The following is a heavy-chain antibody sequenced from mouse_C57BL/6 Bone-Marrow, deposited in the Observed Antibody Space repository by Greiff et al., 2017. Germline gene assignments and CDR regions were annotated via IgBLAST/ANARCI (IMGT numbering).Heavy chain of an antibody. Sequence: VKLMESGAELAKPGASVKLSCKASGYTFTSYWMHWVKQRPGQGPEWIGYINPSSGYTKYNQKFKDKATLTADKSYSTAYMQLSSLTYEDSAVYYCARGYYFDYRGQGTTLTVSS. CDR3: ARGYYFDY. V-gene: IGHV1-7*01. CDR1: GYTFTSYW. CDR2: INPSSGYT. J-gene: IGHJ2*01.